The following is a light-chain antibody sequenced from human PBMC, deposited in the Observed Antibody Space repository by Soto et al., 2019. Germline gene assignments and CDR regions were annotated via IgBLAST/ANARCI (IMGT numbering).Light chain of an antibody. CDR2: GVS. CDR3: CSYRSTTAIV. Sequence: QSVLTQPASVSGTPGQSITISCTPTSSDLDPYNYVSWYQQFPGKAPKLILYGVSHRPSGVSIRFSGSKFGNTVSLTISGLQAEDEADYFCCSYRSTTAIVFGGGTKVTVL. CDR1: SSDLDPYNY. J-gene: IGLJ2*01. V-gene: IGLV2-14*01.